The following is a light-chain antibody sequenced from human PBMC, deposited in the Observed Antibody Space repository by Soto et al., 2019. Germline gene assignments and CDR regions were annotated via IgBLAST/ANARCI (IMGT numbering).Light chain of an antibody. CDR3: QQRSNWPIT. CDR1: QYINTR. V-gene: IGKV3-11*01. CDR2: QTS. Sequence: EIVLTQSPATLSSFPGDRVTPSCGASQYINTRLAWYQHRPGQAPRLLIYQTSIRAAGIPARFSGSGSGTDFTLTISSLEPEDFALYYCQQRSNWPITFGQGTRLEIK. J-gene: IGKJ5*01.